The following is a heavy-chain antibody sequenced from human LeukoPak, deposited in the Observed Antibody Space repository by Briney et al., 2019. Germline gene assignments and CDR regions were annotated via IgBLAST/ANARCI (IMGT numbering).Heavy chain of an antibody. CDR2: IYSGGST. CDR1: GFTVSSNY. J-gene: IGHJ4*02. Sequence: GGSLRLSCAASGFTVSSNYMSWVRQAPGKGLEWVSVIYSGGSTYYADSVKGRFTISRDNSKNTLYLQMNSPRAEDTAVYYCASSASGWSPPEYYFDYWGQGTLVTVSS. V-gene: IGHV3-53*01. CDR3: ASSASGWSPPEYYFDY. D-gene: IGHD6-19*01.